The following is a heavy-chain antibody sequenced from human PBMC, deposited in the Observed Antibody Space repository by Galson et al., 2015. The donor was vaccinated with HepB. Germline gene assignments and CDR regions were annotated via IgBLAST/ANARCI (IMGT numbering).Heavy chain of an antibody. D-gene: IGHD5-24*01. CDR2: IIPIFGTA. CDR1: GGTFSSYA. J-gene: IGHJ4*02. Sequence: SVKVSCKASGGTFSSYAISWVRQAPGQGLEWMGGIIPIFGTANYAQKFQGRVTITADESTSTAYMELSSLRSEDTAVYYCARVRDGYYYFDYWGQGTLVTVSS. V-gene: IGHV1-69*13. CDR3: ARVRDGYYYFDY.